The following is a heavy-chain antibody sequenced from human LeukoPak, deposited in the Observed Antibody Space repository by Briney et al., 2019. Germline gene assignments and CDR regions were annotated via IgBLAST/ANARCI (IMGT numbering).Heavy chain of an antibody. J-gene: IGHJ4*02. CDR1: GYIFTSNG. D-gene: IGHD3-22*01. CDR2: ISVYKGNI. CDR3: ATEVRRIGGYYDSSAPPGY. V-gene: IGHV1-18*01. Sequence: ASVKVSCKASGYIFTSNGISWVRQAPGQGLEWMGWISVYKGNIKYAQKFQGRVSMTTDTSTSTAYMELRSLRSDDTAVYYCATEVRRIGGYYDSSAPPGYWGQGTLVTVSS.